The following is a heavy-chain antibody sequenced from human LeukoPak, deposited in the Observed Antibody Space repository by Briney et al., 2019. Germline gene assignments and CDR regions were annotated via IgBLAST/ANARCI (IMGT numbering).Heavy chain of an antibody. J-gene: IGHJ4*02. D-gene: IGHD3-3*01. V-gene: IGHV4-30-2*01. CDR3: ARRYYDAHHFDY. Sequence: PSQTLSLTCTVSGGSISSGGYYWSWIRQPPGKGLEWIGYIYHSGSTYYNPSLKSRVTISVDRSKNQFSLKLSSVTAADTAVYYCARRYYDAHHFDYWGQGTLVTVSS. CDR2: IYHSGST. CDR1: GGSISSGGYY.